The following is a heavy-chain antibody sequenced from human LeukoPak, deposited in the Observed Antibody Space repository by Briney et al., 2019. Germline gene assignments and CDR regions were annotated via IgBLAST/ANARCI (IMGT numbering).Heavy chain of an antibody. CDR2: ISTSGNTI. Sequence: GGSLRLACAASGFTFSSYNMNWVRQAPGKGLDWVSFISTSGNTIYYVDSVKGRFTISRDNAKNSLYLQMNSLRDEDTAVYYCARKYSGSGNYFFDYWGQGTLVTVSS. CDR1: GFTFSSYN. V-gene: IGHV3-48*02. CDR3: ARKYSGSGNYFFDY. J-gene: IGHJ4*02. D-gene: IGHD3-10*01.